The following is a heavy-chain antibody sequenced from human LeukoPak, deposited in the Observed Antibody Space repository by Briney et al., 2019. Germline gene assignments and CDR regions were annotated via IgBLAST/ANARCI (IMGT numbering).Heavy chain of an antibody. Sequence: GGSLRLSCAASGFTFSSYGMHWVRQAPGKGLEWVAFVRYDGSNKYYADSVKGRFTVSRDNSKNTLYLQMDSLRAEDTAVYYCAKDRSGPAEHWGQGTPVTVSS. CDR3: AKDRSGPAEH. CDR1: GFTFSSYG. CDR2: VRYDGSNK. J-gene: IGHJ1*01. V-gene: IGHV3-30*02.